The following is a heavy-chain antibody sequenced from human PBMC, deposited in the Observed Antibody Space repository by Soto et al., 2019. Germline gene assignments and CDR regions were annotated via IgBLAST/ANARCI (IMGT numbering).Heavy chain of an antibody. D-gene: IGHD6-13*01. CDR1: GFTFSNYA. CDR3: AKLNLFVSAAAGRGPFDY. J-gene: IGHJ4*02. V-gene: IGHV3-23*01. CDR2: VSGGGGNT. Sequence: VQLLESGGGLVQPGGSLRLSCAASGFTFSNYAMSWVRQAPGKGLEWVSAVSGGGGNTYYADSVQGRFTISRDNSKNMLNLQMNSLRAEDTAVYYCAKLNLFVSAAAGRGPFDYWGQGTLVTVSS.